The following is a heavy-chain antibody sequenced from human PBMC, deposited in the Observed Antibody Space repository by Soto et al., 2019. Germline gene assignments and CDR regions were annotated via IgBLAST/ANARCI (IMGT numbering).Heavy chain of an antibody. CDR3: ARYCKAYALEWLSQGYYYYYYMDV. J-gene: IGHJ6*03. CDR2: ISAYNGNT. D-gene: IGHD3-3*01. V-gene: IGHV1-18*01. CDR1: GYTFTSYG. Sequence: ASVKVSCKASGYTFTSYGISWVRQAPGQGLEWMGWISAYNGNTNYAQKLQGRVTMTTDTSTSTAYMELRSLRSDDTAVYYCARYCKAYALEWLSQGYYYYYYMDVWGKGTTVTVSS.